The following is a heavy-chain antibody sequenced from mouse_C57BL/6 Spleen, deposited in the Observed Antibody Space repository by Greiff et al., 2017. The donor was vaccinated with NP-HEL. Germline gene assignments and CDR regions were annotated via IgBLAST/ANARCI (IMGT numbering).Heavy chain of an antibody. CDR3: ARAGSSHYYAMDY. D-gene: IGHD1-1*01. J-gene: IGHJ4*01. Sequence: VQLQQPGAELVKPGASVKLSCKASGYTFTSYWMHWVKQRPGQGLEWIGMIHPTSGSTNYNEKFKSKATLTVDKSSSTAYLQLSSLTSEDSAVYYCARAGSSHYYAMDYWGQGTSVTVSS. V-gene: IGHV1-64*01. CDR2: IHPTSGST. CDR1: GYTFTSYW.